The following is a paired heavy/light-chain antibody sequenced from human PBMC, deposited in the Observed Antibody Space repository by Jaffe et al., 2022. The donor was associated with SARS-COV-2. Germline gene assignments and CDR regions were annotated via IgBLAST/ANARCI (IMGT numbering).Heavy chain of an antibody. CDR3: AGGFYAATKAYYYYGMDV. J-gene: IGHJ6*02. CDR1: GFTFSDYY. D-gene: IGHD3-16*01. V-gene: IGHV3-11*01. Sequence: QVQLVESGGGLVKPGGSLRLSCAASGFTFSDYYMSWIRQAPGKGLEWVSYISSSGSTIYYADSVKGRFTISRDNAKNSLYLQMNSLRAEDTAVYYCAGGFYAATKAYYYYGMDVWGQGTTVTVSS. CDR2: ISSSGSTI.
Light chain of an antibody. CDR1: NIGSKS. Sequence: SYVLTQPPSVSVAPGQTARITCGGNNIGSKSVHWYQQKPGQAPVLVVYDDSDRPSGIPERFSGYNSGNTATLTISRVEAGDEADYYCQVWDSSSDHWVFGGGTKLTVL. CDR2: DDS. V-gene: IGLV3-21*02. CDR3: QVWDSSSDHWV. J-gene: IGLJ3*02.